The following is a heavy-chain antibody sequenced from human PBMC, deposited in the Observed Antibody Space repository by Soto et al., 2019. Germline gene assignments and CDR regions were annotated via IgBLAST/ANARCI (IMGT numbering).Heavy chain of an antibody. V-gene: IGHV3-23*01. CDR2: VSGSGGFT. CDR1: GFTFSNQA. Sequence: GGSLRLSCAASGFTFSNQAMNWVRQAPGKGLEWVSSVSGSGGFTYYADSVKGRFTISRDNSKNTLYLQMNSLRAEDTAIYYCAKVGEEDYYDSSGYFDYWGQGTLVT. J-gene: IGHJ4*02. CDR3: AKVGEEDYYDSSGYFDY. D-gene: IGHD3-22*01.